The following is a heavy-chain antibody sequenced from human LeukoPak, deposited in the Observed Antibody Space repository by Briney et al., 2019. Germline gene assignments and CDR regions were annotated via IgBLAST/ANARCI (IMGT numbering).Heavy chain of an antibody. D-gene: IGHD2-15*01. CDR1: GFTFSYYA. CDR2: IGVGSSTM. V-gene: IGHV3-48*01. CDR3: ARDIAHCSGDICYNIRFDS. Sequence: GGSLRLSCAASGFTFSYYAMNWVRRAPGKGLEWVSYIGVGSSTMYYADSVKGRFSISRDDAKNSVYLQLNSLRAEDTAVYFCARDIAHCSGDICYNIRFDSWGQGTRVTVSS. J-gene: IGHJ5*01.